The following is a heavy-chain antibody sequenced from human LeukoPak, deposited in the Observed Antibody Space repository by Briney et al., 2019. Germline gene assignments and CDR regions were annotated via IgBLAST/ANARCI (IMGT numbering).Heavy chain of an antibody. D-gene: IGHD4-17*01. CDR3: ARGRTVTPGNNWFDP. CDR1: GYSFTSYW. Sequence: GESLKSSCKGSGYSFTSYWIGWVRQMPGKGLEWMGIIYPGDSDTRYSPSFQGQVTISADKSISTAYLQWSSLKASDTAMYYCARGRTVTPGNNWFDPWGQGTLVTVSS. J-gene: IGHJ5*02. CDR2: IYPGDSDT. V-gene: IGHV5-51*01.